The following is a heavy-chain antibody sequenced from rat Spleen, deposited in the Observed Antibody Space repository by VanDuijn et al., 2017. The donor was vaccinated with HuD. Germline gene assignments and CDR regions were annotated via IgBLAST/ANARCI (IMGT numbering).Heavy chain of an antibody. CDR3: ARWGLGYYGYEGGFAY. Sequence: EVQLQESGPGLVKLSQSLSLTCSITGYSFTGNYWAWIRKFPGNKLEWMGYISYSGTTTYHPSLTSRISITRDTSKNQFFLQLNSVTTEDTATYYCARWGLGYYGYEGGFAYWGQGTLVTVSS. CDR2: ISYSGTT. J-gene: IGHJ3*01. D-gene: IGHD1-7*01. CDR1: GYSFTGNY. V-gene: IGHV3-1*01.